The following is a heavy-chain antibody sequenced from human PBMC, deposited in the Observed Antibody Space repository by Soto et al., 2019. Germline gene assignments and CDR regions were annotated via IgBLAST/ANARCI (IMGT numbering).Heavy chain of an antibody. Sequence: ASVKVSCKASGYTVTSYYMHWVRQAPGQGLEWMGIINPSGGSTSYAQKFQGRVTMTRDTSTSTVYMELSSLRSEDTAVYYCARQYQLQTSPGHYGMDVWGKGTTVTVSS. CDR1: GYTVTSYY. CDR2: INPSGGST. D-gene: IGHD2-2*01. J-gene: IGHJ6*04. V-gene: IGHV1-46*01. CDR3: ARQYQLQTSPGHYGMDV.